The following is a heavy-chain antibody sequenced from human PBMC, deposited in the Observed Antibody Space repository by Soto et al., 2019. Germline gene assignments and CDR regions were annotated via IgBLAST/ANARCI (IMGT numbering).Heavy chain of an antibody. CDR3: ARALREELPIYDFDS. CDR1: GFSLSKARMG. V-gene: IGHV2-26*01. Sequence: QVTLKESGPVLVKPTETLTLTCTVSGFSLSKARMGVSWIRQPPGKALEWLAHIFWNDERSYNTALKSRLTISRDTSKSQVVLTMNNVDPVDTGTYFCARALREELPIYDFDSWGQGTLVTVSS. CDR2: IFWNDER. J-gene: IGHJ4*02. D-gene: IGHD1-7*01.